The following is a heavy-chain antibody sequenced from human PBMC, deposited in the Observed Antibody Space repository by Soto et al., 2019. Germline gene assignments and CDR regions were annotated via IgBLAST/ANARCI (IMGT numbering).Heavy chain of an antibody. CDR2: INAGNGKT. D-gene: IGHD2-2*01. CDR3: AGAGFCSTTSCSGGFDF. J-gene: IGHJ3*01. Sequence: QVQLVQSGAEVKKPGASVKVSCKASGYTFTNYAMHWVRQAPGQRPEWMGWINAGNGKTKFSQRFQGRVTITRDTSANIAYMELSSLTSEATAVYYSAGAGFCSTTSCSGGFDFWGQGTMVTVSS. CDR1: GYTFTNYA. V-gene: IGHV1-3*01.